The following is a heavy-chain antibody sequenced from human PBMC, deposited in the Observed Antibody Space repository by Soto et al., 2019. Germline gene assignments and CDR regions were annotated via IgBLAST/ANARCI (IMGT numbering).Heavy chain of an antibody. J-gene: IGHJ5*02. CDR1: GDTFTSYY. V-gene: IGHV1-46*01. Sequence: ASLKVSCKAPGDTFTSYYMHWLRQAPGHGREWLGVVNPKGGSARCAVKFEGRVAMTGDTSRSTVYVELGGLTAEDAEVCDCGSPSGGVYGIIIEGTNWFAPWGQRTLVTVLL. D-gene: IGHD3-16*01. CDR2: VNPKGGSA. CDR3: GSPSGGVYGIIIEGTNWFAP.